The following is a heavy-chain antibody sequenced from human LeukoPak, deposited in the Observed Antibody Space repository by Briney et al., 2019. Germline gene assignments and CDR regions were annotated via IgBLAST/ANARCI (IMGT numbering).Heavy chain of an antibody. D-gene: IGHD5-24*01. J-gene: IGHJ4*02. CDR2: IYYSGST. CDR3: ARRVGYKSGFDY. Sequence: SETLSLTCTVSGGSISSSSYYWGWIRQPPGKGLEWIGSIYYSGSTYYNPSLKSRVTISVDTSKNQFSLKLSSVTAADTAVYYCARRVGYKSGFDYWGQGTLVTVSS. CDR1: GGSISSSSYY. V-gene: IGHV4-39*01.